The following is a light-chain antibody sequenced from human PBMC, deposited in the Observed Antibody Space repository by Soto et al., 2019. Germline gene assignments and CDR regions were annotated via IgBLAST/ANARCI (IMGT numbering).Light chain of an antibody. CDR3: QQYGSSPPYT. J-gene: IGKJ2*01. V-gene: IGKV3-20*01. CDR2: GAS. Sequence: EIVLTQSPGMLSLSPGERATLSCRASQSVSTSYLAWYQQKPGQAPRLLIYGASNRATGIPDRFSASGSKPDFTLTISRLEPEDFAVYYCQQYGSSPPYTFGQGTKLEIK. CDR1: QSVSTSY.